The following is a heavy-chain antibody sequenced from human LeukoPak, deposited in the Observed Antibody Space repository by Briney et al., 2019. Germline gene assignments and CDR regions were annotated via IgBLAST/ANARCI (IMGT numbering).Heavy chain of an antibody. D-gene: IGHD3-3*01. CDR2: IYYSGST. V-gene: IGHV4-39*01. Sequence: SETLSLTCTVSGGSISSSSYYWGWTRQPPGKGLEWIGCIYYSGSTYYNPSLKSRVTISVDTSKNHFSLRLSSVTAADTAVYYCARSLLRFFPEISAPYWFDPWGQGTLVTVSS. CDR1: GGSISSSSYY. J-gene: IGHJ5*02. CDR3: ARSLLRFFPEISAPYWFDP.